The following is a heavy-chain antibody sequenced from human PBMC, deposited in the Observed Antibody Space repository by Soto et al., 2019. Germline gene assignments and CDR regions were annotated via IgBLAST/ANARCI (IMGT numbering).Heavy chain of an antibody. Sequence: SETLSLTCTVSGGSISSGGYYWSWTRQHPGKGLEWIGYIYYSGSTYYNPSLKSRVTISVDTSKNQFSLKLSSVTAAATPVHCSARAREVIEFDYWGQGTLVTVSS. CDR2: IYYSGST. J-gene: IGHJ4*02. CDR3: ARAREVIEFDY. V-gene: IGHV4-31*03. CDR1: GGSISSGGYY.